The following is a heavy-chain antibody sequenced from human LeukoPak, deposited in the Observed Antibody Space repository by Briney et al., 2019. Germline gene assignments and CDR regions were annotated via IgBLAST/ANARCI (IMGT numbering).Heavy chain of an antibody. J-gene: IGHJ4*02. CDR2: SYYTGNT. V-gene: IGHV4-39*01. Sequence: SETLSLTCTVSGVSISSSNSYWGWLRQPPGKGLEWIGSSYYTGNTYYDASLKSQASISIDTSKTQFSLKLTSVTAADTSVYYCARQTGSGLFILPGGQGTLVTVSS. CDR1: GVSISSSNSY. D-gene: IGHD3/OR15-3a*01. CDR3: ARQTGSGLFILP.